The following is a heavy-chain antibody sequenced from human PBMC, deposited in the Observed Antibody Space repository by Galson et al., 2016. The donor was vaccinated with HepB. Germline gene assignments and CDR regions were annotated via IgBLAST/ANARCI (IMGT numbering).Heavy chain of an antibody. CDR3: ARGEVFSMFGVANDY. CDR2: ISSDGGKK. CDR1: GFSFKAYA. Sequence: SLRLSCAASGFSFKAYAIHWVRQAPGKGLEWVAVISSDGGKKYYAESIKGRFIISRDNLKNTVDLQMNSLRLDDTAVYYCARGEVFSMFGVANDYWGQGTLVTVS. V-gene: IGHV3-30-3*01. D-gene: IGHD3-16*01. J-gene: IGHJ4*02.